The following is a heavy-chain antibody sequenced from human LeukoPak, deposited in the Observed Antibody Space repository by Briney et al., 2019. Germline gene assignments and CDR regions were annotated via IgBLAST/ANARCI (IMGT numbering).Heavy chain of an antibody. CDR1: GGSISSYY. Sequence: SEALSLTCTVSGGSISSYYWSWIRQPPGKGLEWIGYIYYRDTTNYNPSLKSRVIISVDTSKNQFSLKLSSVTAADTAVYYCARHLTYGPGGMDVWGQGTTVTVSS. J-gene: IGHJ6*02. D-gene: IGHD3-10*01. CDR3: ARHLTYGPGGMDV. CDR2: IYYRDTT. V-gene: IGHV4-59*08.